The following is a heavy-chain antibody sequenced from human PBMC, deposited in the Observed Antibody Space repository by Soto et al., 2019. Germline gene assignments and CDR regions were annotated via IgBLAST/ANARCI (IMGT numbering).Heavy chain of an antibody. D-gene: IGHD6-13*01. CDR3: ARVPIAADEHFDY. V-gene: IGHV3-48*01. CDR1: GFTFSFYS. Sequence: PGGSLRLSCAASGFTFSFYSMNWVRQAPGKGLEWVSYISSTSSTIYYADSAKGRFTISRDNAKTSLYLQMNSLRAEDTAVYYCARVPIAADEHFDYWGQGTLVT. J-gene: IGHJ4*02. CDR2: ISSTSSTI.